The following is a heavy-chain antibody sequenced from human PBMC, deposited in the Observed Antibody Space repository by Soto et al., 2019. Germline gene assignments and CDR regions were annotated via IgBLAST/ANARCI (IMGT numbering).Heavy chain of an antibody. J-gene: IGHJ5*02. CDR1: GFTFISCN. V-gene: IGHV3-21*01. CDR3: YGSGRVNWFDP. D-gene: IGHD3-10*01. CDR2: ISSSSSYI. Sequence: LRLSFAASGFTFISCNINWVRQAPGKGLGWVSSISSSSSYIYYADSVKGRFTISRDNAKNSLYLQMNSLRAEDTAVYYCYGSGRVNWFDPWGQGTLVTVSS.